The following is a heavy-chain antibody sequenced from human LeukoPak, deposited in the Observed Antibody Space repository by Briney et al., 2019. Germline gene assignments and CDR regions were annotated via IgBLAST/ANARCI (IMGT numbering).Heavy chain of an antibody. D-gene: IGHD2/OR15-2a*01. J-gene: IGHJ6*02. Sequence: GASVKVSCKASGYTFTSYGISWVRQAPGQRLEWMGWINAGNGNTKYSQKFQGRVTITRDTSASTAYMELSSLRSEDTAVYYCARDLGTFYYYYYGMDVWGQGTTVTVSS. CDR1: GYTFTSYG. V-gene: IGHV1-3*01. CDR3: ARDLGTFYYYYYGMDV. CDR2: INAGNGNT.